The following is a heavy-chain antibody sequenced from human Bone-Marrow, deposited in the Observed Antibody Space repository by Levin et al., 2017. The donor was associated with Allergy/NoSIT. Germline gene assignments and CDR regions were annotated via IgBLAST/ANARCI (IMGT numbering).Heavy chain of an antibody. J-gene: IGHJ4*02. CDR3: AKTGGNYRHDFES. D-gene: IGHD5-24*01. CDR1: GFTFSDHG. V-gene: IGHV3-30*18. CDR2: SSYDGNKE. Sequence: QTGGSLRLSCVGSGFTFSDHGIHWVRQAPGKGLEWVSVSSYDGNKEFYGDFVKGRFTVSRDNSKNTVYLHLNSLRVQDTALYYCAKTGGNYRHDFESWGQGILVTVSS.